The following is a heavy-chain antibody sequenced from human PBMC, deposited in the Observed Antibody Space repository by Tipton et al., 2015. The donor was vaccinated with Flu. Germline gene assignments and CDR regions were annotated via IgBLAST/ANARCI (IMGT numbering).Heavy chain of an antibody. J-gene: IGHJ4*02. D-gene: IGHD2-2*01. CDR2: IYHPGST. V-gene: IGHV4-39*07. CDR3: AGSMAQPRVAVGTPYDY. CDR1: GGSISSGSPY. Sequence: TLSLTCTVSGGSISSGSPYWGWVRQPPGKGLEWIGSIYHPGSTRYRPSLKSRVTISIDPSKNQFSLNLTSVTAADTAVYYCAGSMAQPRVAVGTPYDYGGTGTLVTVSS.